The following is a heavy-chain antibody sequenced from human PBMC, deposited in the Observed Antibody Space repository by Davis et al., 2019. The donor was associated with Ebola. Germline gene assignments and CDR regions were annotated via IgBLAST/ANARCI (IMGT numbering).Heavy chain of an antibody. CDR2: IIPVYGTT. V-gene: IGHV1-69*13. CDR1: GYTFTGYY. J-gene: IGHJ5*02. CDR3: ARHGDYDPWFDP. Sequence: SVKVSCKASGYTFTGYYMHWVRQAPGQGLEWMGAIIPVYGTTTYAQAFQDRVTMTAAESTSTAYMELSNVRPDDTAVYYCARHGDYDPWFDPWGQGTLVTVSS. D-gene: IGHD4-17*01.